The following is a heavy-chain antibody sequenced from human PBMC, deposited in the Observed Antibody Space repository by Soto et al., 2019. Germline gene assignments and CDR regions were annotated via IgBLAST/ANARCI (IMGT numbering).Heavy chain of an antibody. V-gene: IGHV1-18*01. CDR3: ARDGQLESMDV. CDR2: IDPKNGNT. D-gene: IGHD1-1*01. Sequence: ASVKVSCKASGYTFTTFGISWVRQAPGQGLEWMGWIDPKNGNTKYAQKFQGRVTMTTDTSTSTAYMELRSLRSDGTAVYYCARDGQLESMDVWGKGTTVTVSS. CDR1: GYTFTTFG. J-gene: IGHJ6*03.